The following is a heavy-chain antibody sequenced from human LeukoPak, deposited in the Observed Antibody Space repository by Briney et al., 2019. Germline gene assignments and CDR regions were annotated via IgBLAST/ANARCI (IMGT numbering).Heavy chain of an antibody. CDR3: ARSYCSGGSCYPDY. CDR2: IYTSGST. D-gene: IGHD2-15*01. CDR1: GGSIISYY. V-gene: IGHV4-4*07. Sequence: SETLSLTCTVSGGSIISYYWSWIRQPAGKGLEWIGRIYTSGSTNYNPSLKSRVTMSVDTSKNQFSLKLSSVTAADTAVYYCARSYCSGGSCYPDYWGQGTLVTVSS. J-gene: IGHJ4*02.